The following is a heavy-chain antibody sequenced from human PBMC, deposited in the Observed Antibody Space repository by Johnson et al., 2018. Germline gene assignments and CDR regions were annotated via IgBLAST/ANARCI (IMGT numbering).Heavy chain of an antibody. J-gene: IGHJ3*02. CDR2: IIPIFGTA. Sequence: QVQLVQSGAEVKKPGSSVKVSCKASGGTFSSYAISWVRQAPGQGLEWMGGIIPIFGTANYAQKFKGRVTITADGSTTAYMELSGLTSEDTAVYYCAGGYYSDTSGYYPDYDAFDIWGQGTMVTVSS. CDR3: AGGYYSDTSGYYPDYDAFDI. D-gene: IGHD3-22*01. V-gene: IGHV1-69*01. CDR1: GGTFSSYA.